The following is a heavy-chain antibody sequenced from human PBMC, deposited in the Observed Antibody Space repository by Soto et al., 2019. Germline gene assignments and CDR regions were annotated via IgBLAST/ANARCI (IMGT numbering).Heavy chain of an antibody. Sequence: PSETQPLPYTVSCGYISSSSYYWGWIRQPPGKGLEWIGSIYYSGSTYYNPSLKSRVTISVDTSKNQFSLKLSSVTAADTAVYYCARHGSVSYYNNWFDPWGQGTLVTVSS. V-gene: IGHV4-39*01. D-gene: IGHD3-10*01. CDR3: ARHGSVSYYNNWFDP. CDR1: CGYISSSSYY. J-gene: IGHJ5*02. CDR2: IYYSGST.